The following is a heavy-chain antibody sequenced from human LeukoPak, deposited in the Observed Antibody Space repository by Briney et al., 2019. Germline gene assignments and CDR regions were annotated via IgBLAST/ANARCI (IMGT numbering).Heavy chain of an antibody. CDR3: AREGRCSGGSCYSYYYYMDV. J-gene: IGHJ6*03. V-gene: IGHV4-59*01. D-gene: IGHD2-15*01. CDR2: IYYSGST. Sequence: PSETLSLTCTVSGGSISSYYWSWIRQPPGKGLEWIGYIYYSGSTNYNPSLKSRVTISVDTSKNQFSLKLSSVTAADTAVYYCAREGRCSGGSCYSYYYYMDVWGKGTTVTVSS. CDR1: GGSISSYY.